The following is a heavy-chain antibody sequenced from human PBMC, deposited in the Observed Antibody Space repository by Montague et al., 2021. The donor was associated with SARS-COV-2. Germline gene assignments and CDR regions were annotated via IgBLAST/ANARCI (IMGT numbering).Heavy chain of an antibody. Sequence: TLSLTCTVSGGSISRGYYYWSWIRLPAGKGLEWIGRIYRSGSPNYNPSLESRVVLSVYTSRNQFSMKMTSVTAADTVMYYCASGVDTGVVTVTGGFDSWGQGTLVIVSS. CDR2: IYRSGSP. CDR3: ASGVDTGVVTVTGGFDS. V-gene: IGHV4-61*02. D-gene: IGHD5-18*01. CDR1: GGSISRGYYY. J-gene: IGHJ4*02.